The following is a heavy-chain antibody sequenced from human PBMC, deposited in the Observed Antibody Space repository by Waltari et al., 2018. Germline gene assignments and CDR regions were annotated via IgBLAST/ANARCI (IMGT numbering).Heavy chain of an antibody. CDR2: ISYDGSNK. Sequence: QVQLVESGGGVVQPGRSLRLSCAASGFTFSSYAMHWVRQAPGKGLEWVAVISYDGSNKYYADSVKGRFTISRDNSKNTLYLQMNSLRAEDTALYYCARGSSGSYSEFDYWGQGTLATVSS. CDR1: GFTFSSYA. D-gene: IGHD1-26*01. V-gene: IGHV3-30-3*01. J-gene: IGHJ4*02. CDR3: ARGSSGSYSEFDY.